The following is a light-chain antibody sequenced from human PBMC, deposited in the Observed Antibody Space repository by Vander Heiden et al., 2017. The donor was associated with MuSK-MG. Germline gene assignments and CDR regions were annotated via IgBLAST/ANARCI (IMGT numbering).Light chain of an antibody. CDR2: KVS. CDR3: RQGVHWPLI. CDR1: QSLVYSDGYTY. Sequence: DVVMTQSPLSLPVTLGQPASISCRSSQSLVYSDGYTYLDWFHQRPGQSPRRLIYKVSNRDSGVPDRFSGSGSGTDFTLKISMVEAEDVGVYYCRQGVHWPLIFGQGTQLEIK. J-gene: IGKJ5*01. V-gene: IGKV2-30*01.